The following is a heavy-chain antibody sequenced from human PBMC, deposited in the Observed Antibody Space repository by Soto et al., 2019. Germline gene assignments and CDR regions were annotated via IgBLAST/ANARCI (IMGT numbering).Heavy chain of an antibody. CDR3: TTDPFVVVPAVNPSSSWSLDY. D-gene: IGHD2-2*01. J-gene: IGHJ4*02. CDR1: GFTFSNAW. Sequence: GESLKISCAASGFTFSNAWMNWVRQAPGKGLEWVGRIKSKTDGGTTDYAAPVKGRFTISRDDSKNTLYLQMNSLKTEDTAVYYCTTDPFVVVPAVNPSSSWSLDYWGQGTLVTVSS. V-gene: IGHV3-15*07. CDR2: IKSKTDGGTT.